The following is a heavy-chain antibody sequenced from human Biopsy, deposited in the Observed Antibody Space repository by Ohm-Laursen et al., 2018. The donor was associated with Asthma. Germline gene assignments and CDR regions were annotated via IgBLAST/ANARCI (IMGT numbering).Heavy chain of an antibody. J-gene: IGHJ6*02. D-gene: IGHD4-17*01. CDR2: IWYDGSNK. V-gene: IGHV3-33*01. CDR1: GFTFSSYG. CDR3: AREGGDYLSGYYHYYGMDV. Sequence: RSLRLSCAASGFTFSSYGMHWVRQAPGKGLEWVAVIWYDGSNKYYADSVKGRFTIPRDNSKNTLYLQMNSLRAEDTAVYYCAREGGDYLSGYYHYYGMDVWGQGTTVTVSS.